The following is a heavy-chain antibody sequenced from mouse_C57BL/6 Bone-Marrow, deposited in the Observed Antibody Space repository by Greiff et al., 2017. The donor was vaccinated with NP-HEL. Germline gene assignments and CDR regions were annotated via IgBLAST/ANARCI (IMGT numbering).Heavy chain of an antibody. D-gene: IGHD3-2*02. CDR1: GYTFTSYW. J-gene: IGHJ2*01. CDR3: ARSGWDEDY. Sequence: VQLHQPGAELVMPGASVKLSCKASGYTFTSYWMHWVKQRPGQGLEWIGEIDPSDSYTNYNQKFKGKSTLTVDKSSSTAYMQLSSLTSEDSAVYYCARSGWDEDYWGQGTTLTVSS. V-gene: IGHV1-69*01. CDR2: IDPSDSYT.